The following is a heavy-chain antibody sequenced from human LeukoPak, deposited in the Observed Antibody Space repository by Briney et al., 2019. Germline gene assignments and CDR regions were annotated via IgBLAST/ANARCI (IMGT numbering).Heavy chain of an antibody. V-gene: IGHV1-2*02. J-gene: IGHJ4*02. CDR2: MHPGNGNT. D-gene: IGHD2-21*02. Sequence: ASVKVSCKAAGYRFISNYIQWVRQAPGLGPEWMGWMHPGNGNTRYAEKFQGRVTMTRDTSINTAYLDLSSLRSDDTAVYYCAREGSYCVGGDCYSFDFWGQGTLITVSS. CDR3: AREGSYCVGGDCYSFDF. CDR1: GYRFISNY.